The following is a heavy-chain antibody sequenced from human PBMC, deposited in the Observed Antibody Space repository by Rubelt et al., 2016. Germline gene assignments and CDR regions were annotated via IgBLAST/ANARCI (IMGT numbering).Heavy chain of an antibody. CDR1: GGSISSYY. CDR3: ARQTAARSDWFDP. CDR2: VYYSGST. Sequence: QVQLQESGPGLVKPSETLSLTCTVSGGSISSYYWSWVRQPPGKGLEWIGYVYYSGSTSYNPSFKSRVTISVDTSNNKFSLDLSSVPAADTAVDVCARQTAARSDWFDPWGQGTLVTVSS. D-gene: IGHD6-13*01. V-gene: IGHV4-59*08. J-gene: IGHJ5*02.